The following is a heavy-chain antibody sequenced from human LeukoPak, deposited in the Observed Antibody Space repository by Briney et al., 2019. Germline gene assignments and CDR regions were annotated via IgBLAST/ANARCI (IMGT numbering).Heavy chain of an antibody. V-gene: IGHV1-69*05. CDR1: GYTFTSYY. Sequence: GASVKVSCKASGYTFTSYYMHWVRQAPGQGLEWMGGIIPIFGTANYAQKFQGRVTITTDESTSTAYMELSSLRSEDTAVYYCARARRAPDYFDYWGQGTLVTVSS. CDR2: IIPIFGTA. J-gene: IGHJ4*02. CDR3: ARARRAPDYFDY.